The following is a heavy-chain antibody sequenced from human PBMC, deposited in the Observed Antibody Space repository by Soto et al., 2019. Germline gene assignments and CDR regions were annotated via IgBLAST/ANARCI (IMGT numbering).Heavy chain of an antibody. CDR3: SNGRWTVGHCSGGSCYDGMDV. Sequence: ASVKVSCKSSGYTFIGFSLHWVRQAPGQGLEWMGWINPKNGDTYYAQKFQGRVTMTRDTSINTVYMELNSLKSDDTAVYYCSNGRWTVGHCSGGSCYDGMDVWGQGTTVTVSS. CDR2: INPKNGDT. J-gene: IGHJ6*02. D-gene: IGHD2-15*01. V-gene: IGHV1-2*02. CDR1: GYTFIGFS.